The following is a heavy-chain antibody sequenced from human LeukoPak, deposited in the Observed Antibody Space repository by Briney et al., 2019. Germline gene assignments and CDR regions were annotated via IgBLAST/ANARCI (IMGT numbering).Heavy chain of an antibody. CDR1: GGSVNSGSYF. J-gene: IGHJ4*02. V-gene: IGHV4-61*01. CDR2: ISYSGNT. Sequence: PSETLSLSCTVSGGSVNSGSYFWSWIRQPPGKGLEWIGYISYSGNTNYNPSLKSRVTISTDTSSNQLSLRMASVTAADTAVYFCARSWRYYDTGSYLYWGRGTLVTVSS. D-gene: IGHD3-10*01. CDR3: ARSWRYYDTGSYLY.